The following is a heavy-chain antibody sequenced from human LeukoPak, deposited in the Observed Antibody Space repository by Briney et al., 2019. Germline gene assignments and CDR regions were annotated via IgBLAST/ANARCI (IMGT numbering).Heavy chain of an antibody. CDR2: INLNGSVK. J-gene: IGHJ4*02. V-gene: IGHV3-7*01. CDR3: AAWGLYNY. Sequence: GGSLRLSCAASGFTLSDYWMNWVRQAPGKGLEWVANINLNGSVKLHVDSVEGRFTISRDNAKNSMFLQMTSLKVEDTAVYYCAAWGLYNYWGQGTLVTVSS. D-gene: IGHD7-27*01. CDR1: GFTLSDYW.